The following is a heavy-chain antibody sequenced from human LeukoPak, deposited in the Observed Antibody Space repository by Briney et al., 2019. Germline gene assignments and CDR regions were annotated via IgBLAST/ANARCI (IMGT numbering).Heavy chain of an antibody. D-gene: IGHD1-1*01. J-gene: IGHJ6*03. Sequence: GGSLRLSCAASGFTFSSYAMHWVRQAPGKGLEYVSAISSNGGSTYYANSVKGRFTISRDNSKDTLYLQMGSLRAEDMAVYYCARDGERRLEPPTYYYHYYYMDVWGKGTTVTVSS. V-gene: IGHV3-64*01. CDR2: ISSNGGST. CDR1: GFTFSSYA. CDR3: ARDGERRLEPPTYYYHYYYMDV.